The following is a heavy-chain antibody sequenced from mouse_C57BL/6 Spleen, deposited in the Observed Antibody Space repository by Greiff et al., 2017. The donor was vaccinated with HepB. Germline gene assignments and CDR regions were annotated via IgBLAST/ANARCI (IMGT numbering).Heavy chain of an antibody. V-gene: IGHV5-17*01. CDR2: ISSGSSTI. D-gene: IGHD2-4*01. Sequence: EVKLMESGGGLVKPGGSLKLSCAASGYTFSDYGMHWVRQAPEKGLEWVAYISSGSSTIYYTDTVKGRFTISRDNTKNTLFLQMTSLRSEDTAMYYCSTYYYDDFDYWGQGTTLTVSS. CDR3: STYYYDDFDY. J-gene: IGHJ2*01. CDR1: GYTFSDYG.